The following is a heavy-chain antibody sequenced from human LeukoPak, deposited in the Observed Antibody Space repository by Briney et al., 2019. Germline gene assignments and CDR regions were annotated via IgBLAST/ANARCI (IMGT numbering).Heavy chain of an antibody. Sequence: GGSLRLSCAASVFTFSSYGMHRVRQAPGKGLEWVAVIRYDGSNKYYADSVKGRFTISRDNSKNTLYLQKKSLRAEDTAVYYCXXXKKEYYYDSFDYWGQGTLVTVSS. V-gene: IGHV3-30*02. CDR3: XXXKKEYYYDSFDY. CDR2: IRYDGSNK. CDR1: VFTFSSYG. D-gene: IGHD3-22*01. J-gene: IGHJ4*02.